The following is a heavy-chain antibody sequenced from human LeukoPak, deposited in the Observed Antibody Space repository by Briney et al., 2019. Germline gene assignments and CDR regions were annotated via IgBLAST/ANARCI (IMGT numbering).Heavy chain of an antibody. Sequence: GGSLRLSCVFSGFTFSNYWMSWVRQAPGKGLEWVSVIYSGGSTYFADSVKGRFTISRDNSKNTLYLQMNSLRAEDTAVYYCARSDSSGYYSRWGQGTLVTVSS. D-gene: IGHD3-22*01. CDR3: ARSDSSGYYSR. CDR1: GFTFSNYW. CDR2: IYSGGST. V-gene: IGHV3-53*01. J-gene: IGHJ4*02.